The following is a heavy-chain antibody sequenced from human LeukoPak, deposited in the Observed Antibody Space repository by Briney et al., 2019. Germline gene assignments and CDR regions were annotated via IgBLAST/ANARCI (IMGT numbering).Heavy chain of an antibody. D-gene: IGHD3-3*02. CDR2: IYYSGST. CDR1: GGSISSSSYY. Sequence: SETLSLTCTVSGGSISSSSYYWGWIRQPPGKGLEWIGSIYYSGSTYYNPSLKSRITISVDTSKNQFSLKLSSVTAADTAVYYCARDLKISRGRFDYWGQGTLVTVSS. CDR3: ARDLKISRGRFDY. V-gene: IGHV4-39*07. J-gene: IGHJ4*02.